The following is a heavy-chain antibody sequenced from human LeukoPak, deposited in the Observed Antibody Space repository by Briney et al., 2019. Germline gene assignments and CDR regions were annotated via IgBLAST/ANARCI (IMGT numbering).Heavy chain of an antibody. D-gene: IGHD2-8*01. V-gene: IGHV3-30*18. CDR3: AKDLSAKWSFDY. Sequence: PGRSLRLSCAASGFTFSSYGMHWVRQAPGKGLEWVAVISYDGSYKNYGESVKGRFTISRDDSKNTLYLEMNSLRAEDTAVYYCAKDLSAKWSFDYWGQGTLVTVSS. J-gene: IGHJ4*02. CDR1: GFTFSSYG. CDR2: ISYDGSYK.